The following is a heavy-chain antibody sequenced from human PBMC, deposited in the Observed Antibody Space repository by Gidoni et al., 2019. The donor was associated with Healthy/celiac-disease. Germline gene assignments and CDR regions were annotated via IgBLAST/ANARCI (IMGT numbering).Heavy chain of an antibody. Sequence: EVQLVQSGAEVKKPGESLKISCKGSGYSFTSYWIGWVRQRPGKGLEWMGIIYPGDSDTRYSPSFQGQVTISADKSISTAYLQWSSLKASDTAMYYCARHLGATGRNYYYYYYMDVWGKGTTVTVSS. V-gene: IGHV5-51*01. CDR3: ARHLGATGRNYYYYYYMDV. D-gene: IGHD5-12*01. CDR2: IYPGDSDT. J-gene: IGHJ6*03. CDR1: GYSFTSYW.